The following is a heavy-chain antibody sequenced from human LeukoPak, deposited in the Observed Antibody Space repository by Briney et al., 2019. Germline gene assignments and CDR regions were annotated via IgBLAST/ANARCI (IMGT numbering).Heavy chain of an antibody. Sequence: GGSLRLSCAASGFTFSSYGMHWVRQAPGKGLEWVAFIRYDGSNKYYADSVKGRFTISRDNSKNTLYLHVNSLRPEDTAVYYCASIAVAGTVIYYYYYMDVWGKGTTVTVSS. V-gene: IGHV3-30*02. CDR1: GFTFSSYG. J-gene: IGHJ6*03. CDR3: ASIAVAGTVIYYYYYMDV. D-gene: IGHD6-19*01. CDR2: IRYDGSNK.